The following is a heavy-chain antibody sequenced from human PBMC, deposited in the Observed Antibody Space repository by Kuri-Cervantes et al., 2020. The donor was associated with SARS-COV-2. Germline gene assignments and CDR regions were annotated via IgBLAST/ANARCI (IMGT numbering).Heavy chain of an antibody. CDR2: INPSGGST. CDR3: ARDLYSSGLEYNWFDP. Sequence: ASVKVSCKASGYTFTSYYMHWVRQAPGQGLEWMGIINPSGGSTNYAQKFQGRVTITADKSTSTAYMELSSLRSEDTAVYYCARDLYSSGLEYNWFDPWGQGTLVTVSS. CDR1: GYTFTSYY. J-gene: IGHJ5*02. D-gene: IGHD6-19*01. V-gene: IGHV1-46*01.